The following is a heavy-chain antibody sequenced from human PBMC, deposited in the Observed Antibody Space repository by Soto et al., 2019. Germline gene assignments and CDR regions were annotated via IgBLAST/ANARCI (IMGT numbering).Heavy chain of an antibody. Sequence: PSETLSLTCTVSGGSISSYYWSWIRQPPGKGLEWIGYIYYSGSTNYNPSLKSRVTISVDTSKNQFSLKLSSVTAADTAVYYCARDNRHGSSTPKLLNWFDPWGQGTQVTVSS. CDR2: IYYSGST. J-gene: IGHJ5*02. CDR3: ARDNRHGSSTPKLLNWFDP. D-gene: IGHD6-6*01. CDR1: GGSISSYY. V-gene: IGHV4-59*01.